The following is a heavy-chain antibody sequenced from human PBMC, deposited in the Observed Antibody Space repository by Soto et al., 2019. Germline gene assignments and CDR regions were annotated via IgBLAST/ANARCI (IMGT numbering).Heavy chain of an antibody. CDR2: ISYDGSHK. CDR1: GLNFSNYG. J-gene: IGHJ4*02. D-gene: IGHD3-10*02. Sequence: HVQLVEFGGGVVQPGRSLRLSWAVSGLNFSNYGMHWGRQSPGKGLEWVAVISYDGSHKASADSVQGRFAISRDNSKNTLFRQMNSLRVEDTAMYHCPKHLVQTRSWPACWGQGSLVTVPS. CDR3: PKHLVQTRSWPAC. V-gene: IGHV3-30*18.